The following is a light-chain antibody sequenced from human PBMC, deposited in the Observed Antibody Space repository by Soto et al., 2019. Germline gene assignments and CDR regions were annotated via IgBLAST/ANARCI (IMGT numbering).Light chain of an antibody. CDR1: QTVSSN. Sequence: EIVMTQSPAALSVSPGERATLSCKASQTVSSNLAWYQQKPGQAPRLLIYNASTRATGIPARFSGSGSGTDFTLTISSLQSEDFAVYYCQQYKNWPPWTFGHGTKVESK. CDR3: QQYKNWPPWT. V-gene: IGKV3-15*01. CDR2: NAS. J-gene: IGKJ1*01.